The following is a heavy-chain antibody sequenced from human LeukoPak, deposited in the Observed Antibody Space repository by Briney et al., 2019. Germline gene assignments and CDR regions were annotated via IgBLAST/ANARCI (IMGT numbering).Heavy chain of an antibody. CDR1: GFTVSSNY. V-gene: IGHV3-30*02. Sequence: GGSLRLSCAASGFTVSSNYIWVRQAPGKGLEWVAFIRYDGSNKYYADSVKGRFTISRDNSKNTLYLQMNSLRAEDTAVYYCAELGITMIGGVWGKGTTVTISS. CDR3: AELGITMIGGV. J-gene: IGHJ6*04. CDR2: IRYDGSNK. D-gene: IGHD3-10*02.